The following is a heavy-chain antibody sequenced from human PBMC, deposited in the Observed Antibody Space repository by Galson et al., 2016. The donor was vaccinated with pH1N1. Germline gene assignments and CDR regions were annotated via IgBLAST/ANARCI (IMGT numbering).Heavy chain of an antibody. CDR2: IDWDDSK. J-gene: IGHJ6*02. CDR3: ARSRRMAAVGTSCYFEHSMDV. V-gene: IGHV2-70*04. Sequence: PALVKPTQTLTLTCTFSGFSLSTTGMRVSWIRQPPGKALEWLARIDWDDSKFYSTSLKTRVTISKDTSRNQVVLEMTNMDPVDTATYYCARSRRMAAVGTSCYFEHSMDVWGQGTTVTVSS. D-gene: IGHD6-13*01. CDR1: GFSLSTTGMR.